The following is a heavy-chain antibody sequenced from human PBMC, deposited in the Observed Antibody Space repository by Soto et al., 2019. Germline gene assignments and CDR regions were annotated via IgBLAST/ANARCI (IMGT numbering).Heavy chain of an antibody. CDR1: GGSISSGDYY. CDR3: AKASSGYEFDY. CDR2: IYYSGST. D-gene: IGHD3-22*01. Sequence: SETLSLTCTVSGGSISSGDYYWSWIRQPPGEGLEWIGYIYYSGSTYYNPSLKSRVTISVDTSKNQFSLKLSSVTAADTAVYYCAKASSGYEFDYWGQGTLVTVSS. V-gene: IGHV4-30-4*01. J-gene: IGHJ4*02.